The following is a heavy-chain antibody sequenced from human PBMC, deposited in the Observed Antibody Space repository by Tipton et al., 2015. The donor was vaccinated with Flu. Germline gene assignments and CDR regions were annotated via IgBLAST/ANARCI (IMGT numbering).Heavy chain of an antibody. CDR1: GGSISSGGYY. J-gene: IGHJ4*02. D-gene: IGHD6-19*01. CDR2: IYYSGST. CDR3: ARQLAGPTQVYDY. V-gene: IGHV4-31*03. Sequence: TLSLTCTVSGGSISSGGYYWSWIRQHPGKGLEWIGYIYYSGSTYYNPSLKSRVTISVDTSKNQFSLKLSSVTAADTTVYDCARQLAGPTQVYDYWGQGTLVTVSS.